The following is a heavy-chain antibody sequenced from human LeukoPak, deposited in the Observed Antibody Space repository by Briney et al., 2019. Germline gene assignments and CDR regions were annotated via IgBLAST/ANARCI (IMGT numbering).Heavy chain of an antibody. CDR3: ASMYSSSWYSAYYYYYGMDV. J-gene: IGHJ6*02. D-gene: IGHD6-13*01. Sequence: GGSLRLSCAASGFTSSSYSMNWVRQAPGKGLEWVSSISSSSSYIYYADSVKGRFTISRDNAKNSLYLQMNSLRAEDTAVYYCASMYSSSWYSAYYYYYGMDVWGQGTTVTVPS. CDR1: GFTSSSYS. V-gene: IGHV3-21*01. CDR2: ISSSSSYI.